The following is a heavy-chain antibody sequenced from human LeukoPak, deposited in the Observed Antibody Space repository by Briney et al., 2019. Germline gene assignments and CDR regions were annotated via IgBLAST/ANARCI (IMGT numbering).Heavy chain of an antibody. D-gene: IGHD1-14*01. V-gene: IGHV3-33*01. Sequence: PGGSLRLSCVASGFIFSTYGLHWVRQSPGRGLEWVAVIWYDGSQRYYADSVKGRFTISRDDSQNTIYLQMDSLRAEDTAVYYCATSPPRNYFDHWGQGTLVTVSS. CDR1: GFIFSTYG. CDR3: ATSPPRNYFDH. CDR2: IWYDGSQR. J-gene: IGHJ4*02.